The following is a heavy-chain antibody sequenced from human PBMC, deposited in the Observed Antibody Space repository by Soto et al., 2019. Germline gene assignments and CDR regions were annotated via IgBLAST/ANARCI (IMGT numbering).Heavy chain of an antibody. J-gene: IGHJ3*01. V-gene: IGHV3-23*04. CDR1: GFTIRNYA. CDR3: EGSWT. Sequence: EVQVVESGGDLVQPGESLRLSCAASGFTIRNYAMSRVRQAPGQALEWVSGISGTSDRTYYADSVKGRFTIFKDNSKNTLYLQMTSLRVEDTAVYRCEGSWTWGQGTMVTVSS. CDR2: ISGTSDRT. D-gene: IGHD5-12*01.